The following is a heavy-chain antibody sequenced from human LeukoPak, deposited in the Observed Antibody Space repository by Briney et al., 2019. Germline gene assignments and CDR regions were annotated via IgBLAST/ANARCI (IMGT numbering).Heavy chain of an antibody. V-gene: IGHV3-48*03. CDR2: ISSSGNTI. J-gene: IGHJ4*02. CDR1: GFTFSSYE. CDR3: ARDVIAAAADY. Sequence: GGSLRLSCAASGFTFSSYEMNWVRQAPGKGLEWVSYISSSGNTIYYADSVKGRFTISRDNAKNSLYLLMNSLRAEDTAVYYCARDVIAAAADYWGQGTLVTVSS. D-gene: IGHD6-13*01.